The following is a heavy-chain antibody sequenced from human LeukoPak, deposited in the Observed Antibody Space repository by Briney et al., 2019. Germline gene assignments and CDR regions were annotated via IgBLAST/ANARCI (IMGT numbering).Heavy chain of an antibody. Sequence: ASVKVSCKASGYTSTSYYMHWVRQAPGQGLEWMGIINPSGGSTSYAQKFQGRVTMTRDTSTSTVYMELSSLRSEDTAVYYCAVDTAMISAYDWGQGTLVTVSS. V-gene: IGHV1-46*01. CDR3: AVDTAMISAYD. CDR2: INPSGGST. CDR1: GYTSTSYY. J-gene: IGHJ4*02. D-gene: IGHD5-18*01.